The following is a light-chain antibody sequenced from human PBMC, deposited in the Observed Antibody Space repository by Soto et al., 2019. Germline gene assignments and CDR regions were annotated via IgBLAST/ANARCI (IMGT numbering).Light chain of an antibody. Sequence: AIQLTQSRSSLSASVGDRVCITFRASQGIGSALAWYQLKPGAAPTLLIYDDSTLESGVPSSFRGSRSGADFTLTISSLQPEDFATNSCQNFTSSGISFGGGTKV. J-gene: IGKJ4*01. CDR2: DDS. CDR1: QGIGSA. CDR3: QNFTSSGIS. V-gene: IGKV1-13*02.